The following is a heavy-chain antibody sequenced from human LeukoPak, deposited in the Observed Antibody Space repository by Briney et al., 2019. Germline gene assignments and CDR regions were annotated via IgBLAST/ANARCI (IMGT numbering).Heavy chain of an antibody. J-gene: IGHJ4*02. Sequence: GALRLSCAASGFTFRSYSMNWVRQAPRKGLEWVSSISSSSSYIYYADSVKGRFTISRDNAKNSLYLQMNSLRAEDTAVYYCARAYSRGSQFDYWGQGTLVTVSS. V-gene: IGHV3-21*01. CDR1: GFTFRSYS. D-gene: IGHD6-19*01. CDR2: ISSSSSYI. CDR3: ARAYSRGSQFDY.